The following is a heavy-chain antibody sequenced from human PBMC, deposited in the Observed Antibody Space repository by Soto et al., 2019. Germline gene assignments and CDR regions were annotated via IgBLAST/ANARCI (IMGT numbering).Heavy chain of an antibody. CDR3: AGAEDYSKGGDWFEP. CDR1: GGSISSYY. V-gene: IGHV4-59*01. J-gene: IGHJ5*02. D-gene: IGHD4-4*01. Sequence: TSETLSLTCTVSGGSISSYYWSWIRQPPGKGLEWIGYIYYSGSTNYNPSLKSRVTISVDTSKNQFSLKLSSVTAADTAVYYCAGAEDYSKGGDWFEPWGQGTLVTVAS. CDR2: IYYSGST.